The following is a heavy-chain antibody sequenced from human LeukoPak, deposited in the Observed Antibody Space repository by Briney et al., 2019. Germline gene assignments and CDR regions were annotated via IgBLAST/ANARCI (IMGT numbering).Heavy chain of an antibody. CDR1: GYTFTSYY. CDR3: ARENQVDSYVTGTPCVFDY. D-gene: IGHD2-21*02. Sequence: GGSVKVSCKASGYTFTSYYMHWVRQAPGQGLEWMGIINTSGCNTNYAKKLQGRVTITRDTATSTVYMYLSSLRSEDTAVYYCARENQVDSYVTGTPCVFDYWGQGTLVTVSS. V-gene: IGHV1-46*01. J-gene: IGHJ4*02. CDR2: INTSGCNT.